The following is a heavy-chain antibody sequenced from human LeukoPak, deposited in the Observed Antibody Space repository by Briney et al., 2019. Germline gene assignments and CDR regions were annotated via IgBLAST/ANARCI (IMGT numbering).Heavy chain of an antibody. D-gene: IGHD3-3*01. CDR2: ISAYNGNT. J-gene: IGHJ6*02. Sequence: ASVKVSCKASGYIFTSYGISWVRQAPGQGLEWMGWISAYNGNTNYAQKLQGRVTMTTDTSTSTAYMELRSLRSDDTAVYYCARDVRFLEWLFTYYYYGMDVWGQGTTVTVSS. CDR3: ARDVRFLEWLFTYYYYGMDV. CDR1: GYIFTSYG. V-gene: IGHV1-18*01.